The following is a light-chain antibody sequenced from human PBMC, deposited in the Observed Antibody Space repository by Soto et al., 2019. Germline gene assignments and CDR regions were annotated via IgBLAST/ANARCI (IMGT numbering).Light chain of an antibody. CDR1: SSNIGGYNI. J-gene: IGLJ1*01. Sequence: QSVLTQPASVSGCPGQSSSSPGSGSSSNIGGYNIVSWYQQPPAKATKVIIYEGVKRPSGVSDRFSGSTSGVTASLTISGLQAEDEAEYYCCSYVGATTYVFGSGTKVTVL. CDR3: CSYVGATTYV. V-gene: IGLV2-23*01. CDR2: EGV.